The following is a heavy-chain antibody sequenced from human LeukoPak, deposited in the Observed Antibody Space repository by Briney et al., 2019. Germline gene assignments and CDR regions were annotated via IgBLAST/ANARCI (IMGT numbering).Heavy chain of an antibody. J-gene: IGHJ4*02. Sequence: PGGSLRLSCAASGFTFSSYAMSWVRQAPGKGLEWVSAISGSGGSTYYADSVKGRFTISRDNSKNTLYLQMNSLRAEDTAVYHCARYSTVVTRGFDYWGQGTLVTVSS. CDR1: GFTFSSYA. V-gene: IGHV3-23*01. CDR2: ISGSGGST. CDR3: ARYSTVVTRGFDY. D-gene: IGHD4-23*01.